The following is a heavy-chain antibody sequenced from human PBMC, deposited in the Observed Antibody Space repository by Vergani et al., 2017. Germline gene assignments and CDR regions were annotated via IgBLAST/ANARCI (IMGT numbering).Heavy chain of an antibody. CDR2: VSGSSATP. D-gene: IGHD5-12*01. J-gene: IGHJ4*02. V-gene: IGHV3-23*01. CDR3: TKGSRGYTGCFFDY. Sequence: EVQLLESGGGLVQPGGSLRLSCEASGFSFPGYAMSWVRQGPGKGLEWVSSVSGSSATPYYADSLKGRFIISRDNSKNTLHLQMNSLRADDTAVYYCTKGSRGYTGCFFDYWGQGTLATVSS. CDR1: GFSFPGYA.